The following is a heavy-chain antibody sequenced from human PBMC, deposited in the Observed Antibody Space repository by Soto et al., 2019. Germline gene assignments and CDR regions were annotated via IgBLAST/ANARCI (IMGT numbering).Heavy chain of an antibody. CDR3: ARGSTVAAILFAY. J-gene: IGHJ4*02. CDR1: GDSISSGGYY. D-gene: IGHD2-15*01. V-gene: IGHV4-31*03. Sequence: QVQLQESGPGLVKPSQTLSLTCTVSGDSISSGGYYWSWIRQHPGKGLEWIGYIYYSGSTYYNPSLTSRGIISLDTSKNPFSLRLSSVTAADTAVYYCARGSTVAAILFAYWGQGTLVTVSS. CDR2: IYYSGST.